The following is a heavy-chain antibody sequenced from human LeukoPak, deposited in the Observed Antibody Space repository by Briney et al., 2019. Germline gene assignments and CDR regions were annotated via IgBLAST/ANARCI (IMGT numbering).Heavy chain of an antibody. CDR1: GGSFSGYY. CDR2: INHSGST. CDR3: ASRELPDYYGSGSPNWFDP. V-gene: IGHV4-34*01. D-gene: IGHD3-10*01. J-gene: IGHJ5*02. Sequence: SETLSLTCAVYGGSFSGYYWSWIRQPPGKGLEWIGEINHSGSTNYNPSLKSRVTISVDTSKNQFSLKLSSVTAADTAVYYCASRELPDYYGSGSPNWFDPWGQGTLVTVPS.